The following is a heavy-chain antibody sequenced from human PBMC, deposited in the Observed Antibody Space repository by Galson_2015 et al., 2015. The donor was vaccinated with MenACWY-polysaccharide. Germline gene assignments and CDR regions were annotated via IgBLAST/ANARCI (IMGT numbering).Heavy chain of an antibody. CDR1: GDAFTGYY. J-gene: IGHJ3*02. Sequence: SVKVSCKASGDAFTGYYMHWVRQAPGQGLEWRGWINLNSGGTSYAQNFQGRVTMTRDTSITTAYMDLSRLRSDDTAIYYCAIHDYGGNSGAFDIWGQGTMVTVSS. D-gene: IGHD4-23*01. CDR2: INLNSGGT. V-gene: IGHV1-2*02. CDR3: AIHDYGGNSGAFDI.